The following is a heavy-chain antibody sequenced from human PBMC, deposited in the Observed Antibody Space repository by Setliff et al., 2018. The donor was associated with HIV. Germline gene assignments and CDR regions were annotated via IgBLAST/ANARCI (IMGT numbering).Heavy chain of an antibody. CDR3: VRVDYGDYDFDY. CDR2: IYHSGST. CDR1: GHSITSDYQ. J-gene: IGHJ4*02. Sequence: SETLSLTCTVSGHSITSDYQWGWIRQPPGKGLEWIGSIYHSGSTYYNPSLKSRVAISVDTTKSQISLKLISVTAADTAVFYCVRVDYGDYDFDYWGQGTLVTVSS. V-gene: IGHV4-38-2*02. D-gene: IGHD4-17*01.